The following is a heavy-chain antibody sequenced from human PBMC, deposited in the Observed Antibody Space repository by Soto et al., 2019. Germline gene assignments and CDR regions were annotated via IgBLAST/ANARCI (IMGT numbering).Heavy chain of an antibody. CDR1: GASIRNFY. V-gene: IGHV4-59*01. Sequence: QVHLQESGPGLVKPSETMSLTCTASGASIRNFYWNWVRQFPGKGLEWIGHIYNGERTNYNPSLTXXVTLSLDTSTNQFTLKLSSVTVSDTAVYYCAQTTGWPGFDYWGQGTLVAVSS. CDR3: AQTTGWPGFDY. J-gene: IGHJ4*02. CDR2: IYNGERT. D-gene: IGHD6-19*01.